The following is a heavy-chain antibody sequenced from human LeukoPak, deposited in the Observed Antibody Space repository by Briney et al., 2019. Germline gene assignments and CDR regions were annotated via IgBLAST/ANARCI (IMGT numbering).Heavy chain of an antibody. D-gene: IGHD3-3*01. CDR1: GASINNYY. V-gene: IGHV4-59*08. Sequence: PSETLSLTCAVSGASINNYYWSLIRQPPGKGLEWIGYIYYSGSTNYNPSLKSRVTISMDTPKSQFSLKLRSVTAADTAVYYCARHADNYDLLSDYWYFDIWGRGTLVTVSS. CDR3: ARHADNYDLLSDYWYFDI. CDR2: IYYSGST. J-gene: IGHJ2*01.